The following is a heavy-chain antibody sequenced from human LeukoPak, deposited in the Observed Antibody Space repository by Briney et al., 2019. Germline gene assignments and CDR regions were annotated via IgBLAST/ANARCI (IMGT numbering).Heavy chain of an antibody. Sequence: PSETLSLTCTVSGASISSGRYYWSWIRHLPGKGLEWIAYIYYSGSTYYNPSLKSRVTISVDTSKNQFSLKLSSVTAADTAVYYCARHRGYTKAAWDFDYWGQGTLVTVSS. CDR1: GASISSGRYY. D-gene: IGHD5-18*01. CDR3: ARHRGYTKAAWDFDY. V-gene: IGHV4-39*01. CDR2: IYYSGST. J-gene: IGHJ4*02.